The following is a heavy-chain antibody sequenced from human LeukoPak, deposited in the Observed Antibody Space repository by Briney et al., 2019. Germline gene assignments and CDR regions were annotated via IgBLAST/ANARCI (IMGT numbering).Heavy chain of an antibody. CDR2: IGGSGSIK. CDR3: ARGKGRASYYYYMDV. Sequence: GGSLRLSCAASGFTFSDYYMSWIRQAPGKGLEWVSYIGGSGSIKYYADSVRGRFTISRDNAKNSLYLQMNSLRAEDTAVYYCARGKGRASYYYYMDVWGKGTTVTIPS. J-gene: IGHJ6*03. V-gene: IGHV3-11*04. CDR1: GFTFSDYY.